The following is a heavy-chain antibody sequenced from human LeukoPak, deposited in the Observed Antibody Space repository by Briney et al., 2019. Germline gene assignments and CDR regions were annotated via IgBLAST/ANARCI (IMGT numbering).Heavy chain of an antibody. D-gene: IGHD6-13*01. CDR2: IIPIFGTA. CDR1: GGTFSSYA. CDR3: AREAARGHYYMDV. Sequence: GASVTVSCKASGGTFSSYAISWVRQAPGQGLEWMGGIIPIFGTANYAQKFQGRVTITTDESTSTAYMELSSLRSEDTAVYYCAREAARGHYYMDVWGKGTTVTVSS. J-gene: IGHJ6*03. V-gene: IGHV1-69*05.